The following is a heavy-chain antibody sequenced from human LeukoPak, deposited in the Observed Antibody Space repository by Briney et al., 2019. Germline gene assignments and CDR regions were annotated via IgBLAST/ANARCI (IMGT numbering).Heavy chain of an antibody. V-gene: IGHV3-48*01. D-gene: IGHD6-13*01. CDR3: ARAGYSSSWSDFPH. J-gene: IGHJ4*02. CDR1: GFTFSSYS. CDR2: ISSSSSTI. Sequence: GGSLRLSCAASGFTFSSYSMNWVRQAPGKGLEWVSYISSSSSTIYYADSVKGRFTISRDNAKNSLYLQMNSLRAEDTAVYYCARAGYSSSWSDFPHWGQGTLVTVSS.